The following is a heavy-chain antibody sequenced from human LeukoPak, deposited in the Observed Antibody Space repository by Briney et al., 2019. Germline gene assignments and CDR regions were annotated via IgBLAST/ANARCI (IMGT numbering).Heavy chain of an antibody. J-gene: IGHJ1*01. CDR3: AKDWGCGGDCFFGVY. D-gene: IGHD2-21*02. CDR2: IYSGGAT. Sequence: GGSLRLSCVASGLTVNSNYMSWVRQAPGKGLEWVSAIYSGGATYYADSVKGRFTISRDNSKTTMYLQMSSLRAEDTGLYYCAKDWGCGGDCFFGVYWGQGTLVTVSS. CDR1: GLTVNSNY. V-gene: IGHV3-53*01.